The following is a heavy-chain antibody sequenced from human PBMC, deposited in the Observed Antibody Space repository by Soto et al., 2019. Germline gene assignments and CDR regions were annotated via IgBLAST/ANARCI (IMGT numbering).Heavy chain of an antibody. CDR2: INHSGST. V-gene: IGHV4-34*01. Sequence: ESLSLTCAVYGGSFSGYYWSWIRQPPGKGLEWIGEINHSGSTNYNPSLKSRVTISVDTSKNQFSLKLSSVTADDTAVYYCARDYNDFWSGHFDYWGQGALVTVSS. CDR1: GGSFSGYY. CDR3: ARDYNDFWSGHFDY. J-gene: IGHJ4*02. D-gene: IGHD3-3*01.